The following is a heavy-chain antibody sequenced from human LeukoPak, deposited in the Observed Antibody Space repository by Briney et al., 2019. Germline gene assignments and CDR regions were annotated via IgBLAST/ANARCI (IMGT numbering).Heavy chain of an antibody. CDR2: ISGNGGST. D-gene: IGHD3-22*01. CDR3: ARDSADSSGYQPYYYYGMDV. V-gene: IGHV3-23*01. J-gene: IGHJ6*02. Sequence: GGSLRLSCAASGFTFSSYAMSWVRQAPGKGLEWVSVISGNGGSTHYADSVKGRFTISRDNSKNSLYLQMNSLRAEDTAVYYCARDSADSSGYQPYYYYGMDVWGQGTTVTVSS. CDR1: GFTFSSYA.